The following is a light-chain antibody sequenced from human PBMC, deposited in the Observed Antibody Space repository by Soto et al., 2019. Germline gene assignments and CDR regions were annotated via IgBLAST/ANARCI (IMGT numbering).Light chain of an antibody. V-gene: IGKV3-11*01. Sequence: EIVLTQSPATLSLSPGERATLSCRPSQSVSSYLAWYQQKHGQAPRLLIYDASNRATGIPARFSGSGSGTDFTLTISSLEPEDFAVYYCQQRGNWPPYTFGQGTKVDIK. CDR3: QQRGNWPPYT. CDR2: DAS. J-gene: IGKJ2*01. CDR1: QSVSSY.